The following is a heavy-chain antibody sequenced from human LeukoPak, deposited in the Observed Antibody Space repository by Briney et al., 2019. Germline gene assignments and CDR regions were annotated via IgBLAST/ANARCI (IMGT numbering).Heavy chain of an antibody. Sequence: PGGSLGLSCAASGFTFSSYGMHWVRQAPGKGLEWVAVIRYDGSNKYYADSVKGRFTISRDNSKNTLYLQMNSLRAEDTAVYYCAKSITGTTPGDAFDIWGQGTMVTVSS. V-gene: IGHV3-30*02. J-gene: IGHJ3*02. CDR3: AKSITGTTPGDAFDI. CDR1: GFTFSSYG. D-gene: IGHD1-7*01. CDR2: IRYDGSNK.